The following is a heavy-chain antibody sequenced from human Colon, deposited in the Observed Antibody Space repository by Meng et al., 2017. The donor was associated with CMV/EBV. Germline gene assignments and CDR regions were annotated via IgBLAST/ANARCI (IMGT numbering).Heavy chain of an antibody. J-gene: IGHJ4*02. CDR2: IQSDGNT. V-gene: IGHV4-4*07. CDR1: GAPISNFF. D-gene: IGHD1-26*01. Sequence: QLQEPGPGWVRPSETLSLTCSVSGAPISNFFWSWIRQSAGMRLEWIGRIQSDGNTYYNPSLKSRVTVSQDTSKNQISLRLRSVTAADTAVYYCATGSGDFDHWGQGTLVTVSS. CDR3: ATGSGDFDH.